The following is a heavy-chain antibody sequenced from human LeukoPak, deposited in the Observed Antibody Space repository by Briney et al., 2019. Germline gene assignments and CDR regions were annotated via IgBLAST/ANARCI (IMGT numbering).Heavy chain of an antibody. CDR1: GDSITNHY. V-gene: IGHV4-59*11. CDR2: IYYSGSI. J-gene: IGHJ4*02. Sequence: SETLSLTCIVSGDSITNHYWSLLRRPPGKGLEWIGYIYYSGSINYNPSLKSRVTISVDTSRNQFSMKLNSVTAADTAVYYCAGSGGLSNQGAVFDYWGQGTLVTVSS. D-gene: IGHD3-10*01. CDR3: AGSGGLSNQGAVFDY.